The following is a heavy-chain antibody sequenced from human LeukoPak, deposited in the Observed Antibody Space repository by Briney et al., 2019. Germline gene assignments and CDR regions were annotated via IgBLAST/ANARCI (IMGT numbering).Heavy chain of an antibody. V-gene: IGHV4-34*01. CDR1: GGSFSGYY. J-gene: IGHJ3*02. Sequence: PSETLSLTCAVYGGSFSGYYWSWIRQPPGKGLEWIGEINHSGSTNYNPSLKSRVTISVDTSKNQFSLKLSSVTAADTAVYYCARDRYCSSTSCPGDAFDIWGQGTMVTVSS. D-gene: IGHD2-2*01. CDR2: INHSGST. CDR3: ARDRYCSSTSCPGDAFDI.